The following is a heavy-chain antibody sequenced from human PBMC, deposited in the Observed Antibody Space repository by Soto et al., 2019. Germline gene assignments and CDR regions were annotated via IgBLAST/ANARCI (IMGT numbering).Heavy chain of an antibody. CDR2: ISSSSSYT. CDR3: ARDRDTAMVKCSYGMEV. D-gene: IGHD5-18*01. V-gene: IGHV3-11*06. CDR1: VFTFSDYY. Sequence: VGSLRLSCASSVFTFSDYYMSCIRHSPGKWLEWVSYISSSSSYTNYADSVKGRFTISRDNAKNSLYLQMNSLRAEDTAVYYCARDRDTAMVKCSYGMEVWGQGTTVRVSS. J-gene: IGHJ6*02.